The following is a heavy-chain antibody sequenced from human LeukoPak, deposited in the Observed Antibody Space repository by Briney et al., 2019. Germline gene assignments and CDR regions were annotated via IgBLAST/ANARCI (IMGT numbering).Heavy chain of an antibody. CDR1: GGSFSNYY. Sequence: WETLSLTCAVYGGSFSNYYWSWIRQPPGKGLEWIGEINHSGSTNYNPSLKSRVTISVDTSKNQFSLKLSSVTAADTAVCYCARHYSSSSEGNWFDPWGQGTLVTVSS. V-gene: IGHV4-34*01. D-gene: IGHD6-6*01. J-gene: IGHJ5*02. CDR2: INHSGST. CDR3: ARHYSSSSEGNWFDP.